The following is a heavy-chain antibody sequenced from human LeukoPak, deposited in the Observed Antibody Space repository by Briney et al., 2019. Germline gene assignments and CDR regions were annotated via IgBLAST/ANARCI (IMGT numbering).Heavy chain of an antibody. Sequence: GGSLRLSCAASGFTFSSYGMNWLRQAPGKGLEWVSYVSSSSSTIYYADSVKGRFTISRDNAKNSLYLQMNSLRDEDTAVYYCARDRGGYEFFDFRGQGTRVTVSS. CDR1: GFTFSSYG. V-gene: IGHV3-48*02. D-gene: IGHD5-12*01. CDR3: ARDRGGYEFFDF. J-gene: IGHJ4*02. CDR2: VSSSSSTI.